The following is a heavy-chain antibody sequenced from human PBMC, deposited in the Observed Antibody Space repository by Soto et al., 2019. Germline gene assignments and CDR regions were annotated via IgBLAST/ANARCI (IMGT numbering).Heavy chain of an antibody. Sequence: SVKVSCKASGYTFTRYAMHWVRQAPGQRPEWMGWINAGNGNTKYSQKFQGRVTITTDTSASAAYMELSSLRSEDTAVYYCARDGAVAGDSNFDYWGQGTLVTVSS. CDR3: ARDGAVAGDSNFDY. CDR2: INAGNGNT. J-gene: IGHJ4*02. CDR1: GYTFTRYA. D-gene: IGHD6-19*01. V-gene: IGHV1-3*01.